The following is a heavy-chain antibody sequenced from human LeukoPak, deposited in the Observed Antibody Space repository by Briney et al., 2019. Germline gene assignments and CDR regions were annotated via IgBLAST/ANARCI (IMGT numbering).Heavy chain of an antibody. CDR3: ARGRYVGGSGSYYQDY. D-gene: IGHD3-10*01. V-gene: IGHV1-69*05. Sequence: SVKVSCKASGGTFSSYAISWVRQAPGQGLEWMGGIIPIFGTANYAQKFQGRVTITTDESTSTAYMELSSLRSEDTAVYYCARGRYVGGSGSYYQDYWGQGTLVTVSS. CDR2: IIPIFGTA. J-gene: IGHJ4*02. CDR1: GGTFSSYA.